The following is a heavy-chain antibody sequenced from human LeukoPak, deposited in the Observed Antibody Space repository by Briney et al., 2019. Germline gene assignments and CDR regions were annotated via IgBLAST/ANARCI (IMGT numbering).Heavy chain of an antibody. CDR3: ATSPVYSYGHPYYFDY. J-gene: IGHJ4*02. CDR1: GFTFSSYS. Sequence: GGSLRLSCAASGFTFSSYSMNWVRQAPGKGLEWVSCISSSSSYIYYADSVKGRFTISRDNAKNSLYLQMNSLRAEDTAVYYCATSPVYSYGHPYYFDYWGQGTLVTVSS. D-gene: IGHD5-18*01. V-gene: IGHV3-21*01. CDR2: ISSSSSYI.